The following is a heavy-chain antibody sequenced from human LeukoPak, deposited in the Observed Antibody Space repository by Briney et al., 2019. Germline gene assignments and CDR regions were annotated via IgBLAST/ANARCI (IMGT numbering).Heavy chain of an antibody. CDR1: GFTFSSYG. Sequence: GGSLRLSCAASGFTFSSYGMHWVRQAPGKGLEWVAVISYDGSNKYYADSVKGRFTISRDNSKNTLYLQMNSLRAEDTAVYYCNGMDVWGQGTTVAVSS. CDR2: ISYDGSNK. J-gene: IGHJ6*02. V-gene: IGHV3-30*03. CDR3: NGMDV.